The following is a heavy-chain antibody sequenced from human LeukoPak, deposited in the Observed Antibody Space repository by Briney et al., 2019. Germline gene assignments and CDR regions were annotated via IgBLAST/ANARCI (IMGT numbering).Heavy chain of an antibody. V-gene: IGHV3-23*01. D-gene: IGHD3-22*01. CDR1: GFTFSSYA. CDR3: AKRGGPYYYDSSGLDVDY. Sequence: GGSLRLSCAASGFTFSSYAMSWVRQAPGKGLEGVSAISGSGGSTYYADSVKGRFTISRDNSKNTLYLQMISLRAEDTAVYYCAKRGGPYYYDSSGLDVDYWGQGTLVTVSS. CDR2: ISGSGGST. J-gene: IGHJ4*02.